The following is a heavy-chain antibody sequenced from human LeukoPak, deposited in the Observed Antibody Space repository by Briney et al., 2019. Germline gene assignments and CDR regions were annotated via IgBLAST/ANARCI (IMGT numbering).Heavy chain of an antibody. D-gene: IGHD6-13*01. CDR3: ARVHIAAAGTAGWFDP. CDR2: IYYSGSI. J-gene: IGHJ5*02. Sequence: SETLSLTCTVSGGSISSSSYYWGWIRQPPGKGLEWIGSIYYSGSIYYNPSLKSRVTISVDTSKNQLSLKLRSVTAADTAVYYCARVHIAAAGTAGWFDPWGQGTLVTVSS. CDR1: GGSISSSSYY. V-gene: IGHV4-39*07.